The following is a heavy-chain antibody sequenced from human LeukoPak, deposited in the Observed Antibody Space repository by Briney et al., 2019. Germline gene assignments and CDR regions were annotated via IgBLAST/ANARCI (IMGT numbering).Heavy chain of an antibody. J-gene: IGHJ4*02. Sequence: GGSLRPSCAASGFTFSSYGMHWVRQAPGKGLEWVAFIRYDGSNKYYADSVKGRFTISRDNSKNTLYLQMNSLRAEDTAVYYCAKVVFGSYSSSWYYFDYWGQGTLVTVSS. CDR1: GFTFSSYG. CDR2: IRYDGSNK. CDR3: AKVVFGSYSSSWYYFDY. D-gene: IGHD6-13*01. V-gene: IGHV3-30*02.